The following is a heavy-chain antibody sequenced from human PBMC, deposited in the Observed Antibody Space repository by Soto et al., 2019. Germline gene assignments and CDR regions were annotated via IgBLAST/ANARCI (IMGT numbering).Heavy chain of an antibody. CDR2: MNPNTGNS. Sequence: QVQLVQSGAEVRKPGASVKVSCEASGYTFTSYDIYWVRQSTGQGLEWRGWMNPNTGNSGYAQKFQGRVTMTSDTSISTAHMALSSLRSEDTAVYYCARRVETDGWNGFGADKYYFDFWGQGTLVTVSS. CDR3: ARRVETDGWNGFGADKYYFDF. J-gene: IGHJ4*02. D-gene: IGHD1-1*01. V-gene: IGHV1-8*01. CDR1: GYTFTSYD.